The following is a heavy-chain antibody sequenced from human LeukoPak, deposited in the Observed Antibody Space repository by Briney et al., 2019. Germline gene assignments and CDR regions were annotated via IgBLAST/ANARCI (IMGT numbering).Heavy chain of an antibody. CDR2: INPNSGGT. J-gene: IGHJ4*02. Sequence: ASVKVSCKASGYTFTGYYIHWVRQAPGQGLEWMGWINPNSGGTNYAQKFQGRVTMTRDTSISTAYMELSRLRSDDTAVYYCARDWDIAVAFFDCWGQGTLVTASS. CDR1: GYTFTGYY. D-gene: IGHD6-19*01. CDR3: ARDWDIAVAFFDC. V-gene: IGHV1-2*02.